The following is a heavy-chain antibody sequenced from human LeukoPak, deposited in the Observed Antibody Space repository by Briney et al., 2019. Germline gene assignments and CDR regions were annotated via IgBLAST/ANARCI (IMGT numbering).Heavy chain of an antibody. V-gene: IGHV3-23*01. CDR1: GFTFSSYA. D-gene: IGHD3-3*01. CDR3: AKSPSQAYYDFWSGSYNWFDP. J-gene: IGHJ5*02. CDR2: ISGSGGST. Sequence: GGSLRLSCAASGFTFSSYAMSWVRQAPGKGLEWVSAISGSGGSTYYADSVKGRFTISRDNSKNTLYLQMNSLRAEDTAVYYCAKSPSQAYYDFWSGSYNWFDPWGQGTLVTVSS.